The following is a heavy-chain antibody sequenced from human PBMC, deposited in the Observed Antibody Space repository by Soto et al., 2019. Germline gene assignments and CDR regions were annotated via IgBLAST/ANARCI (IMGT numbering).Heavy chain of an antibody. D-gene: IGHD6-13*01. CDR1: GFTFSSFG. Sequence: QVQLVESGGGVVQPGRSLRLSCAASGFTFSSFGMHWVRQAPGKRLEWVAVIWYDGSNKYYADSVKGRFTISRDNSKNTLYLQMNSLRAEDTAVYYCARRGIAAGDYWGQGTLVTVSS. J-gene: IGHJ4*02. CDR3: ARRGIAAGDY. CDR2: IWYDGSNK. V-gene: IGHV3-33*01.